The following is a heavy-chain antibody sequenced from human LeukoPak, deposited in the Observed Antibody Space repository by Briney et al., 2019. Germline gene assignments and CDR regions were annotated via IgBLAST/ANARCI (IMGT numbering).Heavy chain of an antibody. CDR3: APSVLSSFDY. D-gene: IGHD3-3*01. Sequence: PGGSLRLSCAASGFTFRSYPMSWVRQAPGKGLEWVSSVSGRGDSIYYADSVKGRFTISRDNSKNTLYLQMNSLRAEDTAVYYCAPSVLSSFDYWGQGTLVIVSS. CDR2: VSGRGDSI. J-gene: IGHJ4*02. CDR1: GFTFRSYP. V-gene: IGHV3-23*01.